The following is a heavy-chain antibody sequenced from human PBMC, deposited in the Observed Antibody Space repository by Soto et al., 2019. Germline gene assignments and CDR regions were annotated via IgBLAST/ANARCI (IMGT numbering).Heavy chain of an antibody. V-gene: IGHV4-4*02. CDR3: TKNGFYSCDI. D-gene: IGHD4-4*01. CDR1: GRSITNDNW. Sequence: QVQLQESGPGLVKPSGTLSLTCAVSGRSITNDNWWSWVRQPPGKGLEWIAEIHHSGRTNYNPSLKGRVTISVDKSKNQFSLKLSSVTAADTAIYYCTKNGFYSCDIWGQGTLVTVSS. J-gene: IGHJ4*02. CDR2: IHHSGRT.